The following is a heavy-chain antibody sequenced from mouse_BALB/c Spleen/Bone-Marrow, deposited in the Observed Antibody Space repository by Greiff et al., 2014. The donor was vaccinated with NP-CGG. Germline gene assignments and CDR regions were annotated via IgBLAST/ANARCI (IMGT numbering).Heavy chain of an antibody. CDR2: ISSGGSYT. V-gene: IGHV5-9-3*01. Sequence: VQLKESGGGLVKPGGSLKLSCAASGFTFSGYAMSWVRQTPEKRLGWVATISSGGSYTYYPDSVKGRFTISRDNAKNTLYLQMSSLRSEDTAMYYCASLTGRDYWGQGTTLTVSA. D-gene: IGHD4-1*01. CDR3: ASLTGRDY. CDR1: GFTFSGYA. J-gene: IGHJ2*01.